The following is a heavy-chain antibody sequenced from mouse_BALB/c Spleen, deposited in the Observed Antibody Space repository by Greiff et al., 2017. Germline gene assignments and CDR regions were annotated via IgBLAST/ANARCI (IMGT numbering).Heavy chain of an antibody. CDR1: GYSITSDYA. CDR2: ISYSGST. J-gene: IGHJ2*01. V-gene: IGHV3-2*02. Sequence: EVKLMESGPGLVKPSQSLSLTCTVTGYSITSDYAWNWIRQFPGNKLEWMGYISYSGSTSYNPSLKSRISITRDTSKNQFFLQLNSVTTEDTATYYCARRLPFDYWGQGTTLTVSS. CDR3: ARRLPFDY.